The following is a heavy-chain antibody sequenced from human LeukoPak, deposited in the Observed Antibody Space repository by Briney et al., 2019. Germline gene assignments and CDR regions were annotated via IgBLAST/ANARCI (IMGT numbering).Heavy chain of an antibody. CDR3: ARDGELLDAFDI. J-gene: IGHJ3*02. V-gene: IGHV3-48*03. CDR1: GFTFSSYE. CDR2: ISSGGSTM. D-gene: IGHD2-21*02. Sequence: PGWSLRLSCAASGFTFSSYEMNWVRQAPGKGLEWVSYISSGGSTMYYADSVKGRFTISRDNAKNSLYLQMNSLRAEDTAVYYCARDGELLDAFDIWGQGTMVTVSS.